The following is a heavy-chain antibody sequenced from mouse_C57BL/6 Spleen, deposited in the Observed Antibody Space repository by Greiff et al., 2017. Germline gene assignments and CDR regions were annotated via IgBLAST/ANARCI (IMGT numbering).Heavy chain of an antibody. CDR2: INPNNGGT. V-gene: IGHV1-26*01. J-gene: IGHJ2*01. D-gene: IGHD1-1*01. CDR1: GYTFTDYY. Sequence: EVQLQQSGPELVKPGASVKISCKASGYTFTDYYMNWVKQSHGKSLEWIGDINPNNGGTSYNQKFKGKATLTEDKSSSTAYMELRSLTSEDSAVXYCARNYYGSSEDYWGQGTTLTVSS. CDR3: ARNYYGSSEDY.